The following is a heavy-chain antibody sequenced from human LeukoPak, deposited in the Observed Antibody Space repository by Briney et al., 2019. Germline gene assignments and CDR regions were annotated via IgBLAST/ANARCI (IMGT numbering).Heavy chain of an antibody. Sequence: PGGSLRLSCAASGFTFTDYDMHSVRQAPRKSLEWVSAIGTAGDTYYTGSVKGRFTISRENAKNSLYLQMNSLRAGDTPVYYCARVAKERVGGVYYFDYWGQGTLVTVSS. V-gene: IGHV3-13*01. CDR1: GFTFTDYD. CDR2: IGTAGDT. CDR3: ARVAKERVGGVYYFDY. D-gene: IGHD1-1*01. J-gene: IGHJ4*02.